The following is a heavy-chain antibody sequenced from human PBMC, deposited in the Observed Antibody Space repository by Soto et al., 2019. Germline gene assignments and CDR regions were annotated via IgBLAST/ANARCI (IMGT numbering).Heavy chain of an antibody. CDR2: ISGYNGNT. CDR3: ARALFAIYRGSYQGSWYYFDY. D-gene: IGHD1-26*01. CDR1: GYILSSYG. Sequence: QVQLVQSGGEVKKPGASVKVSCKASGYILSSYGISWVRQAPGQGLEWMGWISGYNGNTNYAQNLQGRVTMTTDTSTRTAYMELRSLRSDDTAVYYCARALFAIYRGSYQGSWYYFDYWGQGTLVTVSS. J-gene: IGHJ4*02. V-gene: IGHV1-18*01.